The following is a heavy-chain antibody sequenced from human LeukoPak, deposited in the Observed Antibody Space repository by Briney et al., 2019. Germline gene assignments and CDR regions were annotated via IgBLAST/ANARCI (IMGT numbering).Heavy chain of an antibody. Sequence: GGSLRLSCAASGFTFSSYSMNWVRQAPGKGLEWVSYISSSSSTIYYADSVKGRFTISRDNAKNSLYLQMNSLRAEDTAVYYCARDRPAGIAVAGTRNWLDPWGQGTLVTVSS. J-gene: IGHJ5*02. CDR3: ARDRPAGIAVAGTRNWLDP. V-gene: IGHV3-48*01. CDR2: ISSSSSTI. D-gene: IGHD6-19*01. CDR1: GFTFSSYS.